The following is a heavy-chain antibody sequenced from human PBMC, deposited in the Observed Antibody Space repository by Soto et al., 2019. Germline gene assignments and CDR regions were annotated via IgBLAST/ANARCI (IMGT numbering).Heavy chain of an antibody. Sequence: EVQLLESGGGLVQPGGSLRLSCAASGFTFSSYAMSWVRQAPGKGLEGVSGISSGGGSTYYADSVKGRFTVSRDKSKNTLFLQMNSLRAEDTALYYCAKIPPASNSYDITGYQWYFDIWGRGTLVSGSS. V-gene: IGHV3-23*01. D-gene: IGHD3-22*01. CDR3: AKIPPASNSYDITGYQWYFDI. CDR2: ISSGGGST. CDR1: GFTFSSYA. J-gene: IGHJ2*01.